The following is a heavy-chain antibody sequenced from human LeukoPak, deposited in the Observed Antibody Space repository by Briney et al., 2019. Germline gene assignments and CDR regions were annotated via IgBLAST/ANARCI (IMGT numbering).Heavy chain of an antibody. Sequence: SETLSLTCTVSGGSISSYYWSWIRQPPGKGLEWIGYIYYSGSTNYNPSLKSRATISVDTSKNQFSLKLSSVTAADTAVYYCARETYSSGWYPFDYWGQGTLVTVSS. V-gene: IGHV4-59*01. D-gene: IGHD6-19*01. CDR2: IYYSGST. CDR1: GGSISSYY. J-gene: IGHJ4*02. CDR3: ARETYSSGWYPFDY.